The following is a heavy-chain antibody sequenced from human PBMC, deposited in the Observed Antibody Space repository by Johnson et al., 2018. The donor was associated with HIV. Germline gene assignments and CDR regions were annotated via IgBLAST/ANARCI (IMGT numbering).Heavy chain of an antibody. CDR3: AREAVTGRGWGHVFDI. Sequence: VQLVESGGGLVQPGGSLRLSCAASGFTFTNHYMTWVRQAPGKGLEWVANIKQDGSEKYSVDSVKGRFTISRDNAKSSLYLQMNSLRVEDTAVYYCAREAVTGRGWGHVFDIWGQGTMVTVSS. J-gene: IGHJ3*02. CDR2: IKQDGSEK. V-gene: IGHV3-7*01. D-gene: IGHD3-16*01. CDR1: GFTFTNHY.